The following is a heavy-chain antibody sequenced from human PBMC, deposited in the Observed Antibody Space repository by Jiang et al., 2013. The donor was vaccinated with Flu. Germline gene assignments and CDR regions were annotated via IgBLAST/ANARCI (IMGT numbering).Heavy chain of an antibody. D-gene: IGHD3-9*01. CDR3: ARLSYDILTGYQNYFDY. V-gene: IGHV4-38-2*01. Sequence: QTLSLTCAVSGYSISSGYYWGWIRQPPGKGLEWIGSIYHSGSTYYNPSLKSRVTISVDTSKNQFSLKLSSVTAADTAVYYCARLSYDILTGYQNYFDYWGQGTLVTVSS. CDR1: GYSISSGYY. J-gene: IGHJ4*02. CDR2: IYHSGST.